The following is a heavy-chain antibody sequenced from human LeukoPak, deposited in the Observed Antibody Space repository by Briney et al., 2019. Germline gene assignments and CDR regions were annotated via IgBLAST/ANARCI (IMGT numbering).Heavy chain of an antibody. V-gene: IGHV3-23*01. J-gene: IGHJ4*02. CDR1: GFTLRSYD. CDR3: AKEYSGYDFDY. Sequence: GGSLRLSCATSGFTLRSYDMSWVRQAPGKGLEWVAATSGSGVNSYYADSVRGRFTTSRDNSQNTLYLQMDSLRAEDTALYYCAKEYSGYDFDYWGQGTLVTVSS. D-gene: IGHD5-12*01. CDR2: TSGSGVNS.